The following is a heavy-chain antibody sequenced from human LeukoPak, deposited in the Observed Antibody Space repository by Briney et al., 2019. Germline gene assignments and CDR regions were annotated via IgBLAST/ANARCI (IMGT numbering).Heavy chain of an antibody. CDR2: SNPNSGYT. CDR1: GYTFTGYY. V-gene: IGHV1-2*02. Sequence: ASVKVSCKASGYTFTGYYMHWVRQAPGQGLEWMGWSNPNSGYTTYTQKFQGRVIMTRDTSISTAYMELSRLTSVDTAVYYCARARVDYAAGSYAPLFDYWGQGTLVSVSS. CDR3: ARARVDYAAGSYAPLFDY. D-gene: IGHD3-10*01. J-gene: IGHJ4*02.